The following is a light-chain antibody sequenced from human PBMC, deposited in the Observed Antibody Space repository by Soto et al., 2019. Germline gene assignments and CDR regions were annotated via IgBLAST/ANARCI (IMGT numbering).Light chain of an antibody. J-gene: IGKJ5*01. Sequence: DIQMTQSPSSLSASVGDSVTITCRASQSISSYLNWYQQKPGKAPKLLIYAASSLQSGVPSRFSGSGSGTDFNLTINSLQPEDFATYYCQQSYSTPITFGQGTRLEIK. CDR1: QSISSY. CDR3: QQSYSTPIT. CDR2: AAS. V-gene: IGKV1-39*01.